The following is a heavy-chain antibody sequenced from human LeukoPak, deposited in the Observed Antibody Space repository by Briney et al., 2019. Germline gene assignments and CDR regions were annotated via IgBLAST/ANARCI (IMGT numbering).Heavy chain of an antibody. D-gene: IGHD5-18*01. Sequence: PSETLSLTCTVSGGPISSYYWSWIRQPPGKGLEWIGYIYYSGSTNYNPSLKSRVTISVDTSKNQFSLKLSSVTAADTAVYYCAREGYSYGTTGYWGQGTLVTVSS. CDR1: GGPISSYY. V-gene: IGHV4-59*12. CDR3: AREGYSYGTTGY. CDR2: IYYSGST. J-gene: IGHJ4*02.